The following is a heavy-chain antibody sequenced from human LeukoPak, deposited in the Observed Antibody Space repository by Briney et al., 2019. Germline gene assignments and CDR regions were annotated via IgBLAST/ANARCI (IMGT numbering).Heavy chain of an antibody. CDR1: GGSISSYY. J-gene: IGHJ4*02. CDR2: MYYSGRT. D-gene: IGHD3-10*01. CDR3: ARHFRGSIDY. V-gene: IGHV4-59*08. Sequence: KPSETLSLTCTVSGGSISSYYWSWIRQPPGKGLEWIGYMYYSGRTNYNPSLKSRVTISVDTSKNQFSLKVTSVTAADTAVNYCARHFRGSIDYWGQGTLVTVSS.